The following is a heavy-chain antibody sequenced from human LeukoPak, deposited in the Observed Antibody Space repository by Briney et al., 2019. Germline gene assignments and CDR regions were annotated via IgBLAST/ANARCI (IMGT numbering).Heavy chain of an antibody. J-gene: IGHJ4*02. D-gene: IGHD4/OR15-4a*01. CDR3: ASDSDDYGDY. V-gene: IGHV3-48*04. Sequence: GGSLRLSCAASGFSFSTNSMNWVRQVPGKGLEWISYISSNSATTYYADFVKGRFTISRDNAKNSLYLQMDSLRAEDTAVYYCASDSDDYGDYWGQGTLVTVSS. CDR1: GFSFSTNS. CDR2: ISSNSATT.